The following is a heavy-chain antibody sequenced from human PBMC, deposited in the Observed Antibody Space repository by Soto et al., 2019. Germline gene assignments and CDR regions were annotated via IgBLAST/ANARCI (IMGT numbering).Heavy chain of an antibody. Sequence: EVQLVQSGAEVKKPGESLKISCKGSGYSCTSYLIGWVRQMPGKGLEWMGIIYHGDSDNRYSPSFQGQVTISAVKPISTAYLQWSSLKYSDTAMYYCAKVTTSDAFDIWGQGTMVTVSS. CDR3: AKVTTSDAFDI. CDR2: IYHGDSDN. V-gene: IGHV5-51*04. CDR1: GYSCTSYL. D-gene: IGHD4-17*01. J-gene: IGHJ3*02.